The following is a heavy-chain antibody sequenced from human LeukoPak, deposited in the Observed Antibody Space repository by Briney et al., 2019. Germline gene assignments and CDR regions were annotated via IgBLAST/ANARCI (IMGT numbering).Heavy chain of an antibody. CDR2: IYTSGST. J-gene: IGHJ5*02. Sequence: PSETLSLTCTVSGGSISSGSYYWSWIRQPAGKGLEWIGRIYTSGSTNYNPSLKSRVTISVDTSKNQFSLKLSSVTAADTAVYYCARDVVAVTAIGNWFDPWGQGTLVTVSS. D-gene: IGHD2-21*02. CDR3: ARDVVAVTAIGNWFDP. V-gene: IGHV4-61*02. CDR1: GGSISSGSYY.